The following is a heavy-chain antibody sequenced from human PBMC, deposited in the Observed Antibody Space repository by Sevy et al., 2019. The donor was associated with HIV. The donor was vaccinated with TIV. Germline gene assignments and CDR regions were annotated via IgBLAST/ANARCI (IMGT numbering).Heavy chain of an antibody. CDR3: TRLRGTISAYYYFVMDV. J-gene: IGHJ6*02. CDR1: GFRFSDYA. V-gene: IGHV3-49*03. CDR2: IRSKTFVGTS. Sequence: GGSLRLSCITSGFRFSDYALTWLRQAPGKGLEWVGFIRSKTFVGTSEYAGSVKARYTISRDESKSIAYLEMNSLKTQETAIYYCTRLRGTISAYYYFVMDVWGQGATVTVSS. D-gene: IGHD3-16*01.